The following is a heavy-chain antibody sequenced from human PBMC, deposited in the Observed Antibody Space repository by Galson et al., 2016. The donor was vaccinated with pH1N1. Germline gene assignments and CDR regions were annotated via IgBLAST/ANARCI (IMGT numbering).Heavy chain of an antibody. Sequence: SETLSLTCTVSGESVSNANHYWSWIRQPPGKGLEWLGYVYYTGKPNYYPSLESRVTISIDTSKNQFSLTLNSVTAADTAVYYWARGRYWNPSFEYWGQGTLATVSS. V-gene: IGHV4-61*01. CDR3: ARGRYWNPSFEY. CDR2: VYYTGKP. J-gene: IGHJ4*02. CDR1: GESVSNANHY. D-gene: IGHD1-1*01.